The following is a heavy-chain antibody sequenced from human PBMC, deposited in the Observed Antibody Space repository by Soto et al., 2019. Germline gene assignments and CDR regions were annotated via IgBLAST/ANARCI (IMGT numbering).Heavy chain of an antibody. CDR3: AKQLDASVPHSVLGH. CDR1: GFIFNNYA. D-gene: IGHD2-15*01. J-gene: IGHJ4*02. V-gene: IGHV3-23*01. CDR2: ISGAGAYT. Sequence: GGSLRLSCAASGFIFNNYAMAWVRQAPGKGLEWVSGISGAGAYTYYADSVKGRSIISRDNSKNTLYLQVDSLRAEDTATYYCAKQLDASVPHSVLGHWGQGTLVTVSS.